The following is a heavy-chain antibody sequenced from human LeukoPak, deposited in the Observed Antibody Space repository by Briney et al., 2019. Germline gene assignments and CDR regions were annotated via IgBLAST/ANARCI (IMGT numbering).Heavy chain of an antibody. D-gene: IGHD5-12*01. V-gene: IGHV3-15*07. CDR3: TTGGSVIVAGTRAFDI. CDR2: IKSEIDGGAT. J-gene: IGHJ3*02. CDR1: GFTFSNTW. Sequence: GGSLRLSCAASGFTFSNTWMNWVRQAPGKGLEWVGRIKSEIDGGATDYAAPVHGRFTISRDDSQATLYLQMNSLKTEDTAVYYCTTGGSVIVAGTRAFDIWGQGTMVTVSS.